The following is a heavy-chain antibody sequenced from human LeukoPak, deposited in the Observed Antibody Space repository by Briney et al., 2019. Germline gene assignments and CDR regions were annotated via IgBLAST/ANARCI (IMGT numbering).Heavy chain of an antibody. D-gene: IGHD6-13*01. CDR3: ARFDSAAAGTDY. V-gene: IGHV4-39*07. J-gene: IGHJ4*02. CDR1: GGSISSSSYY. Sequence: PSETLSLTCTVSGGSISSSSYYWGWIRQPPGKGLEWIGSIYYSGSTYYNPSLKSRVTISVDTSKNQFSLKLSSVTAADTAVYYCARFDSAAAGTDYWGQGTLVTVSS. CDR2: IYYSGST.